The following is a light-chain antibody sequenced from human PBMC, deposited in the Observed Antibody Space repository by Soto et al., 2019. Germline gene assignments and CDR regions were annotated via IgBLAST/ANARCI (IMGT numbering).Light chain of an antibody. CDR3: QSYDSSLSGYVV. J-gene: IGLJ2*01. CDR1: SSNIGAGYD. V-gene: IGLV1-40*01. Sequence: QLVLTQPPSVSGAPGQRVTISCTGSSSNIGAGYDVHWYQQLPGTAPKLLIYGNSNRPSGVPDRFSGSKSGTSASLAITGLRAEDEADHYGQSYDSSLSGYVVFGGGTKLTF. CDR2: GNS.